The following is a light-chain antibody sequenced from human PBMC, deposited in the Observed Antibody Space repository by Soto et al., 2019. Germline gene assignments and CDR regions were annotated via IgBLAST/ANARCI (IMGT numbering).Light chain of an antibody. CDR1: QNINNW. V-gene: IGKV1-5*01. CDR3: QQYNNY. CDR2: DAS. J-gene: IGKJ4*01. Sequence: DTQMTQSPSTLSASIGDRVTITCRASQNINNWLAWYQQKPGKAPKLLIYDASRLKSGVPSRVSGSGSGTEFTLTISSLQPDDSATYYCQQYNNYFGGGTKVEI.